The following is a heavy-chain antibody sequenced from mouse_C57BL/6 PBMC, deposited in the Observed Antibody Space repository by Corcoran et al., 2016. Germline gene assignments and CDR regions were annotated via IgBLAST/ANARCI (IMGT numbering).Heavy chain of an antibody. CDR1: GYTFTDYY. CDR2: INPYNGGT. J-gene: IGHJ4*01. V-gene: IGHV1-19*01. D-gene: IGHD2-4*01. Sequence: EVQLQQSGPVLVKPGASVKMSCKASGYTFTDYYMNWVKQSHGKSLEWIGVINPYNGGTSYNQKFKGKATLTVDKSSSTAYMELNSLTSEDSAVYYCARRAYRLHYAMDYWGQGTSVTVSS. CDR3: ARRAYRLHYAMDY.